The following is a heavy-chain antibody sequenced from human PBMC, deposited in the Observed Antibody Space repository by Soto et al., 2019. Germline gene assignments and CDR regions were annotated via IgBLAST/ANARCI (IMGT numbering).Heavy chain of an antibody. J-gene: IGHJ4*02. V-gene: IGHV3-23*01. Sequence: PGGSLRLSCAASGFTFSSYAMSWVRQAPGKGLEWVSAISGSGGSTYYADSVKGRFTISRDNSKNTLYLQMNSLRAEDTAVYYCAKDRPTHIVVVPAASGDGYWGQGTLVTVSS. CDR2: ISGSGGST. CDR3: AKDRPTHIVVVPAASGDGY. D-gene: IGHD2-2*01. CDR1: GFTFSSYA.